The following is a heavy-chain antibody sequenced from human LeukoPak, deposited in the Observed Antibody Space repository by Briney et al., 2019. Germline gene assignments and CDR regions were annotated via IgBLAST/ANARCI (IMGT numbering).Heavy chain of an antibody. Sequence: PGGSLRLSCAASGFTFSSYEMNWVRQAPGKGLEWVSYISSSGSTTKYADSVKGRFTISRDNAKNSLYLQMNSLTAEDTAVYYCARVQWLVSPRLGYYYYYMDVWGKGTTVTVSS. J-gene: IGHJ6*03. CDR1: GFTFSSYE. CDR3: ARVQWLVSPRLGYYYYYMDV. V-gene: IGHV3-48*03. CDR2: ISSSGSTT. D-gene: IGHD6-19*01.